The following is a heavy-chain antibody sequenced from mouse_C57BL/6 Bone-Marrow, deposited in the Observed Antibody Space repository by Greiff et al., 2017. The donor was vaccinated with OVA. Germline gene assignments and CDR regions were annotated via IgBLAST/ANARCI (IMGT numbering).Heavy chain of an antibody. D-gene: IGHD2-5*01. CDR1: GYAFSSYW. CDR3: ARSDYSNYADY. J-gene: IGHJ2*01. CDR2: IYPGDGDT. V-gene: IGHV1-80*01. Sequence: LVESGAELVKPGASVKISCKASGYAFSSYWMNWVKQRPGKGLEWIGQIYPGDGDTNYNGKFKGKATLTADKSSSTAYMQLSSLTSEDSAVYFCARSDYSNYADYWGQGTTLTVSS.